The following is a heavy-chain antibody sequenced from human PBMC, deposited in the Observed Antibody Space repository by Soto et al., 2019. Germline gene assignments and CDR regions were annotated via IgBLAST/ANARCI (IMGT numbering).Heavy chain of an antibody. CDR3: ARDRIVVVPAATNWFDP. Sequence: ASVKVSCKASGYTFTSYGISWVRQAPGQGLEWMGWISAYNGNTNYAQKLQGRVTMTTDTSTSTAYMELRSLRSDDTAVYYCARDRIVVVPAATNWFDPWGQGTLVTVSS. D-gene: IGHD2-2*01. CDR1: GYTFTSYG. V-gene: IGHV1-18*04. CDR2: ISAYNGNT. J-gene: IGHJ5*02.